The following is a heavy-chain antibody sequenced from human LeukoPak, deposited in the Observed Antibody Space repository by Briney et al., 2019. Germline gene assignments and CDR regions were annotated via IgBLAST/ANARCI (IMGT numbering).Heavy chain of an antibody. CDR2: IWYDGSNK. V-gene: IGHV3-33*08. Sequence: GGSLRLSCAASGFIFSSNYMSWVRQAPGKGLEWVAVIWYDGSNKYYADSVKGRFTISRDNSENTLYLQMNSLRAEDTAVYYCAREGVTHFDYWGQGTLVTVSS. CDR3: AREGVTHFDY. D-gene: IGHD2-21*02. J-gene: IGHJ4*02. CDR1: GFIFSSNY.